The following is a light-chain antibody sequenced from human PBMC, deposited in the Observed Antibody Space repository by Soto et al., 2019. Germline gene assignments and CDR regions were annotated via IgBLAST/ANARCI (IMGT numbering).Light chain of an antibody. CDR1: GSDIGSYNF. CDR3: YSYTSSSTYV. V-gene: IGLV2-14*01. CDR2: EVS. Sequence: QSVLTQPASVSGSPGRSITISCTGTGSDIGSYNFVSWYQHHPGKAPKLMIYEVSNRPSGVSDRFSGSKSDNTASLSISGLQAEDEGDYYCYSYTSSSTYVFGTGTKVTVL. J-gene: IGLJ1*01.